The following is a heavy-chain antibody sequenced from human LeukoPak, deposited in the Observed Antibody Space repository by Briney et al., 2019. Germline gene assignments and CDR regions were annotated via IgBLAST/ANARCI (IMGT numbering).Heavy chain of an antibody. Sequence: EAPVKVSCKASGYTFTSYGISWVRQAPGQGLEWMGWISAYNGNTNYAQKLQDRVTMTTDTSTSTAYMELRSLRSDDTAVYYCARAFDSSGYYYAGYYFDYWGQGTLVTVSS. V-gene: IGHV1-18*01. J-gene: IGHJ4*02. D-gene: IGHD3-22*01. CDR1: GYTFTSYG. CDR2: ISAYNGNT. CDR3: ARAFDSSGYYYAGYYFDY.